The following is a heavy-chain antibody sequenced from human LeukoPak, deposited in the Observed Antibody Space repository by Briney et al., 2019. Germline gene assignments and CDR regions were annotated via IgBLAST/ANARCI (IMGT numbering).Heavy chain of an antibody. CDR3: ARGATFQRQALAY. D-gene: IGHD3-16*01. Sequence: ASVKVSCKASGYTFTSYYMHWVRQAPGQGLEWMGIINPSGGSTRYGQKFQGRVTMTRDTSTSTVYMELSSLRSEDTALYYCARGATFQRQALAYWGQGTLVIVSS. CDR1: GYTFTSYY. CDR2: INPSGGST. J-gene: IGHJ4*02. V-gene: IGHV1-46*01.